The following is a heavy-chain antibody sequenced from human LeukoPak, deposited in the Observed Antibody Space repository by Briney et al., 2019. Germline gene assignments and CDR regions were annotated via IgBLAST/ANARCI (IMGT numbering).Heavy chain of an antibody. Sequence: PSETLSLTCTVSDGSISSGGFSWSWVRQHPGKGLEWIGYIYDNGRTKYNSSLKSRLTISVDPSNNQFSLKLTSVTAADTAVYYCARSSYYAFDIWGQGTMVTVSS. D-gene: IGHD3-3*01. CDR2: IYDNGRT. CDR3: ARSSYYAFDI. J-gene: IGHJ3*02. CDR1: DGSISSGGFS. V-gene: IGHV4-31*03.